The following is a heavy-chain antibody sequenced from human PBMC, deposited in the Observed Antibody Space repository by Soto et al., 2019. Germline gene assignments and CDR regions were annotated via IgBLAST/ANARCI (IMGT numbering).Heavy chain of an antibody. D-gene: IGHD6-13*01. J-gene: IGHJ6*02. V-gene: IGHV3-7*01. CDR2: IKQDGSEE. Sequence: EVQLVESGGGLVQPGGSLRLSYVDSGFTFSSYWMSWVRQAPVKGLEWVGNIKQDGSEENYVDSVKGRFTISRDNAKNSMYLQMNSLRVEDTAVYYCARIAASGRGWDVWGQGTTVVVSS. CDR1: GFTFSSYW. CDR3: ARIAASGRGWDV.